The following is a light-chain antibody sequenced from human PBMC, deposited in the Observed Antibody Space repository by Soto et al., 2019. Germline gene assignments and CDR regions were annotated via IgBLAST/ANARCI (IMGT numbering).Light chain of an antibody. CDR3: QQYNSYWT. Sequence: DIQMTQSPSTLSASVGDRVTITCRASQSFSSWLAWYQQKPGKAPKLLIYDASSLESGVPSGFSGSGSGTEFTLTISSLQPDDFATYYCQQYNSYWTFGQGTKV. CDR2: DAS. J-gene: IGKJ1*01. CDR1: QSFSSW. V-gene: IGKV1-5*01.